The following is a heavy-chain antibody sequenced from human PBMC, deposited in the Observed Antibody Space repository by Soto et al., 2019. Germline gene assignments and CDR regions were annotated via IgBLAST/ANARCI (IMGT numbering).Heavy chain of an antibody. CDR3: ARDMDFWNGFFPGH. V-gene: IGHV5-10-1*01. D-gene: IGHD3-3*01. CDR2: IDPSDSHT. CDR1: GYTFTSSW. Sequence: GESLKLSCQVSGYTFTSSWINWVRQVPGQGLEWMGRIDPSDSHTTYSPSFQGHVTMSVDKTTNPAFVQWSSLKASDSATYYYARDMDFWNGFFPGHWGQGTQVTVSS. J-gene: IGHJ4*02.